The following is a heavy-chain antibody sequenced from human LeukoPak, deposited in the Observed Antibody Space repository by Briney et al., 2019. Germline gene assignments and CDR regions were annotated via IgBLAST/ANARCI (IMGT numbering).Heavy chain of an antibody. CDR2: MNPNRGNT. Sequence: AXXKVSCKASGYTFTSYDINWVRQAAGQGLEWMGWMNPNRGNTDYAEKFQGRDTINRNTSISTAYMELSSLRSEDTAVYYCARAVGYYYYMDVWGKGTTVTVSS. V-gene: IGHV1-8*03. J-gene: IGHJ6*03. CDR1: GYTFTSYD. CDR3: ARAVGYYYYMDV.